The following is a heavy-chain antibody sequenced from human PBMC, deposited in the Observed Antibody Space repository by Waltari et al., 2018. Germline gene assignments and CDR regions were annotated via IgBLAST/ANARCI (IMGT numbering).Heavy chain of an antibody. D-gene: IGHD1-26*01. CDR2: ISWNSGSI. Sequence: EVQLVESGGGLVQPGRSLRVSCVASGFTFNDYAMHWVRQAPGRGLEWVSGISWNSGSIGYADFVKGRFTVSRDNAKKSLYLQMNSLRVEDTALYFCAKDRYSGSYSDAFEIWGQGTMVTVSS. CDR1: GFTFNDYA. CDR3: AKDRYSGSYSDAFEI. V-gene: IGHV3-9*01. J-gene: IGHJ3*02.